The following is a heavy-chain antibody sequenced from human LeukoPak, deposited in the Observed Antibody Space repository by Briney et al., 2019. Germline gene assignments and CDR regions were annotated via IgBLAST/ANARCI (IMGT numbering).Heavy chain of an antibody. CDR3: ARAGYSSGWYGY. V-gene: IGHV1-69*06. CDR1: GGTFSSSA. Sequence: SVKVSCKASGGTFSSSAISWVRQAPGQGLEWMGRIIPIFGTANYAQRFQGRVTITADKSTSTAYMELSSLRSEDTAVYYCARAGYSSGWYGYWGQGTLVTVSS. J-gene: IGHJ4*02. D-gene: IGHD6-19*01. CDR2: IIPIFGTA.